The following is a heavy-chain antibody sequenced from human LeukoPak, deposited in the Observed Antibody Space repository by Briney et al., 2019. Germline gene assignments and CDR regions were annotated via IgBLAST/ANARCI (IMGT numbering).Heavy chain of an antibody. CDR2: ISYDGSNK. D-gene: IGHD4-17*01. CDR3: AKEEPGTVTNKAFDI. Sequence: GGSLRLSCAASGFTFSSYGMHWVRQAPGKGLEWVAVISYDGSNKYYADSVKGRFTISRDNSKNTLYLQMNSLRAEDTAVYYCAKEEPGTVTNKAFDIWGQGTMVTVSS. V-gene: IGHV3-30*18. CDR1: GFTFSSYG. J-gene: IGHJ3*02.